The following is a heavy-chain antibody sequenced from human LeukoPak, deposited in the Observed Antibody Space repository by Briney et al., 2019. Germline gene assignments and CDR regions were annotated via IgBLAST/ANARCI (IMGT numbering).Heavy chain of an antibody. D-gene: IGHD3-10*01. J-gene: IGHJ4*02. CDR1: GYTFTGYY. CDR2: INPNSGGT. CDR3: PRPLGVLWFGEPQGFDY. Sequence: ASVKVSCKASGYTFTGYYMHWVRQAPGQGLEWMGWINPNSGGTNYAQKFQGRVTMTRDTSISTAYMELRSLRSDDTAVYYCPRPLGVLWFGEPQGFDYWGQGTLVTVSS. V-gene: IGHV1-2*02.